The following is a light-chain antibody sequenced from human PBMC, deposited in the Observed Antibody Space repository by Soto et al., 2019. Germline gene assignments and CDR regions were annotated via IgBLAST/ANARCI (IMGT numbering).Light chain of an antibody. CDR3: QKYNSAPPTWT. CDR1: QGISNY. J-gene: IGKJ1*01. Sequence: DIQMTQSPSSLSASVGDRVTITCRASQGISNYLAWYQQKPGKVPKLLIYAASTLQSGVPSRFSGSGSGTDFTLTISSLQPEDVATYYCQKYNSAPPTWTFGPGTKVDIK. V-gene: IGKV1-27*01. CDR2: AAS.